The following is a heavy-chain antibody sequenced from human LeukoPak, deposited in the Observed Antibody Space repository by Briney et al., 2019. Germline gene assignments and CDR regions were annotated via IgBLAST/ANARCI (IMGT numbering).Heavy chain of an antibody. Sequence: SVKVSCKASGGTFSSYAISWVRQAPGQGLEWMGGIIPIFGTADYAQKFQGRVTITADESTSTAYMELSSLRSEDTAVYYCASYPRGGSGYDYWGQGTLVTVSS. CDR1: GGTFSSYA. D-gene: IGHD2-15*01. J-gene: IGHJ4*02. CDR3: ASYPRGGSGYDY. CDR2: IIPIFGTA. V-gene: IGHV1-69*01.